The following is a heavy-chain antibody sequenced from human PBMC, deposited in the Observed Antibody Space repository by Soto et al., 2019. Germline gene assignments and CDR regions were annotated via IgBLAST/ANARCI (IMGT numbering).Heavy chain of an antibody. CDR3: ARAPSSGWYRPFDY. CDR1: GYTFTGYY. J-gene: IGHJ4*02. Sequence: ASVKVSCKASGYTFTGYYMHWVRQAPGQGLEWMGWINPNSGGTNYAQKFQGWVTMTRDTSISTAYMELSRLRSDDTAVYYCARAPSSGWYRPFDYWGQGTLVTVSS. CDR2: INPNSGGT. D-gene: IGHD6-19*01. V-gene: IGHV1-2*04.